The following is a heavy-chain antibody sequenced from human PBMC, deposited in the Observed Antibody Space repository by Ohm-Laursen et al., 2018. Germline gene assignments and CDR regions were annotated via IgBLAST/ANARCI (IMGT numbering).Heavy chain of an antibody. CDR1: GFTFRDYA. D-gene: IGHD6-25*01. J-gene: IGHJ4*02. V-gene: IGHV3-23*01. CDR2: ISGHGSTT. CDR3: ARGRVGVAAADYFDY. Sequence: SLRLSCAASGFTFRDYAMSWVRQAPVKGLEWVSAISGHGSTTYYADSVKGRFTISRDNSQNTLYLQMNSLRAEDTAIYYCARGRVGVAAADYFDYWGQGTLVTVSS.